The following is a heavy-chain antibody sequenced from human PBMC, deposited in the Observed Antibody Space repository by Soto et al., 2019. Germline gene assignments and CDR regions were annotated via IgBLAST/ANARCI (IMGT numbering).Heavy chain of an antibody. CDR2: TYYRSKWYN. D-gene: IGHD2-21*01. J-gene: IGHJ6*02. CDR3: ARRTLNANHYYYYGMDV. CDR1: WDSVSSNSAA. Sequence: SQTLSLICAISWDSVSSNSAAWNWIRQSPSRGLEWLGRTYYRSKWYNDYAVSVKSRITINPDTSRNQFSLQLNSVTPEDTAVYYCARRTLNANHYYYYGMDVWGQGTTVTVSS. V-gene: IGHV6-1*01.